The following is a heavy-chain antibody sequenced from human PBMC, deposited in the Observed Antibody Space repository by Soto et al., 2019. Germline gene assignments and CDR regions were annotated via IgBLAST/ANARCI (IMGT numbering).Heavy chain of an antibody. CDR2: IKQDGSEK. Sequence: EVQLVESGGGLVQPGGSLRLSCAASGFTFSSYWMSWVRQAPGKGLEWVANIKQDGSEKYYVDSVKGRFTISRDNAKNSLYLQMNGLRAEDTAVYYCARGFRWLPLPFDYWGQGTLVTVSS. V-gene: IGHV3-7*01. CDR3: ARGFRWLPLPFDY. D-gene: IGHD5-12*01. J-gene: IGHJ4*02. CDR1: GFTFSSYW.